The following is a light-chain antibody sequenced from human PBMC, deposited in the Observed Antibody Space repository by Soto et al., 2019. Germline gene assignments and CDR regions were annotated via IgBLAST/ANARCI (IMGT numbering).Light chain of an antibody. CDR1: QSVSSY. Sequence: EVGLTQSLATVSLSTRERATLSCRASQSVSSYLAWYQQKPGQAPRLLIYDASNRATGVPARFSGTGSETDFTLTISGLQSEDSAVYFCQQYNNWPFSFGHGALLAV. CDR2: DAS. J-gene: IGKJ5*01. V-gene: IGKV3-15*01. CDR3: QQYNNWPFS.